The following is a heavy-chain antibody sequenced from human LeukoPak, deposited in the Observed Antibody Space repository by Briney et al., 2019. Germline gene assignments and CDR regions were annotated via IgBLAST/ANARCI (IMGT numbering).Heavy chain of an antibody. D-gene: IGHD3-3*01. J-gene: IGHJ4*02. V-gene: IGHV3-48*01. CDR3: AKDLNYDFWSGLGN. CDR1: GFTFSSYS. CDR2: ISSSSSTI. Sequence: HPGGSLRLSCAASGFTFSSYSMNWVRQAPGKGLEWISYISSSSSTIYYADSVKGRFTISRDNSKNTLYLQMNSLRAEDTAVYYCAKDLNYDFWSGLGNWGQGTLVTVSS.